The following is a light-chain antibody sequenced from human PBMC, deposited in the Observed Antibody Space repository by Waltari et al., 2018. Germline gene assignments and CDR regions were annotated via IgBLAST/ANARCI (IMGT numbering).Light chain of an antibody. CDR1: QNVINNY. CDR2: ATS. J-gene: IGKJ1*01. V-gene: IGKV3-20*01. CDR3: QQHGSFPRT. Sequence: ELVLMQSPGTLSLSPGERATLSCRTSQNVINNYLAWFQQKPGQVPSLLIYATSHRATGIPDRFSGSGSETDFTLTISRLEPEDFAVYYCQQHGSFPRTFGQGTKVEI.